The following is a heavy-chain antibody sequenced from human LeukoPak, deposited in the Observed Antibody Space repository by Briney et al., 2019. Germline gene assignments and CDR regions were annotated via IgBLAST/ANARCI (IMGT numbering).Heavy chain of an antibody. CDR1: GFTFSSYG. J-gene: IGHJ6*02. CDR2: IWYDGSNK. V-gene: IGHV3-33*01. D-gene: IGHD3-22*01. Sequence: GGSLRLSCAASGFTFSSYGMHWVRQAPGKGREWVAVIWYDGSNKYYADSVKGRFTISRDNSKNTLYLQIISLRAEDTAVYYCARSSITMIAHGVDVWGQGTTVTVSS. CDR3: ARSSITMIAHGVDV.